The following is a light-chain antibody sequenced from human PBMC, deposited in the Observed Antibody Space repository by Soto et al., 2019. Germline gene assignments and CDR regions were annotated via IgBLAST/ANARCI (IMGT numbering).Light chain of an antibody. CDR2: EVS. J-gene: IGLJ2*01. CDR3: SSYAGPTV. V-gene: IGLV2-8*01. CDR1: SSDVGGYNY. Sequence: QSVLTQPPSASGSPGQSVTISCTGTSSDVGGYNYVSWYQQHPGKAPKLMIYEVSKRPSGVPDRFSGSKSGNTASLTVSGLQAEDEADYYSSSYAGPTVFGGGTKLTVL.